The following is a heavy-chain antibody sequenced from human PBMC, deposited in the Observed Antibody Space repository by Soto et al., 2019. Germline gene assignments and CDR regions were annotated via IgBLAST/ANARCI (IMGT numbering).Heavy chain of an antibody. V-gene: IGHV3-21*01. Sequence: GGSLRLSCAASGFTFSSYSMNWVRQAPGKGLEWVSSISSSSSYIYYADSVKGRFTISRDNAKNSLYLQMSSLRADDTAVYYCVKGEYYYDSSGYYPFDYWGQGTLVTVSS. CDR3: VKGEYYYDSSGYYPFDY. D-gene: IGHD3-22*01. J-gene: IGHJ4*02. CDR2: ISSSSSYI. CDR1: GFTFSSYS.